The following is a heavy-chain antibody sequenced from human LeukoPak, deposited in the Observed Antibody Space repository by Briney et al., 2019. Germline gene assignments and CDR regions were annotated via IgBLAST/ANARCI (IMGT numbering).Heavy chain of an antibody. CDR1: GGSISSSTYY. Sequence: SETLSLTCPVSGGSISSSTYYGGGIRQPPGKGVEWFGSINYSGSNYYNPPLKSRVTMSVDTSKNQFSLKLSSVTAADTAVYYCARGTVVALAGCWGQGTLVTVSS. V-gene: IGHV4-39*01. J-gene: IGHJ4*02. D-gene: IGHD6-19*01. CDR2: INYSGSN. CDR3: ARGTVVALAGC.